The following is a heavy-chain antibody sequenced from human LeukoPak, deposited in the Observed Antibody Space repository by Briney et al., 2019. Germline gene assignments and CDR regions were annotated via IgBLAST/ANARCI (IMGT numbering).Heavy chain of an antibody. J-gene: IGHJ5*02. D-gene: IGHD3-9*01. CDR1: GYTFSNYH. Sequence: ASVKVSCKTFGYTFSNYHMHWVRQAPGQGLEWMGIIYPSGDITTYAQKFQGRVTMTRDTAARIVYMELNNLRPEDTAVYLCARGNDDTAYFLNCFDAWGQGTLVTVSS. CDR2: IYPSGDIT. CDR3: ARGNDDTAYFLNCFDA. V-gene: IGHV1-46*01.